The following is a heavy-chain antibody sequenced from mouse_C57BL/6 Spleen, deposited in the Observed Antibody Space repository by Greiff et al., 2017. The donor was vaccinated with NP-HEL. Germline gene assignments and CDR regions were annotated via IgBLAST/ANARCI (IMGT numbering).Heavy chain of an antibody. CDR3: ARKGTGTGFAY. CDR2: INPNNGGT. D-gene: IGHD4-1*01. V-gene: IGHV1-18*01. CDR1: GYTFTDYN. J-gene: IGHJ3*01. Sequence: VQLKQSGPELVKPGASVKIPCKASGYTFTDYNMDWVKQSHGKSLEWIGDINPNNGGTIYNQKFKGKATLTVDKSSSTAYMELRSLTSEGTAVYYGARKGTGTGFAYWGQGTLVTVSA.